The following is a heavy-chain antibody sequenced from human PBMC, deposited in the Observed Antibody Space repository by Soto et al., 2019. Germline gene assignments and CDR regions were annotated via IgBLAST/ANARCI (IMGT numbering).Heavy chain of an antibody. CDR1: GGTLSSYT. CDR2: IIPNLGIT. CDR3: ARYKGYCSGASCPDFDY. J-gene: IGHJ4*02. D-gene: IGHD2-15*01. Sequence: QVQLVQSGAEVKKPGSSVKVSCTASGGTLSSYTFSWVRQAPGQGLEWMGRIIPNLGITDYAQKFQGRITIIVDKSTSTSYMELSSLRAEDTAVYYCARYKGYCSGASCPDFDYWGQGTLVTVSS. V-gene: IGHV1-69*02.